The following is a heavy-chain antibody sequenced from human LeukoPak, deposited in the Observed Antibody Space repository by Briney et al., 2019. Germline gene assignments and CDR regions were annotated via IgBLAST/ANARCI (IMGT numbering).Heavy chain of an antibody. CDR3: ARDQSDAAIDY. CDR1: GYTFTGYY. Sequence: ASAKVSCKASGYTFTGYYMHWVRQAPGQGLEWMGWVNPNSGGTNYAQKFQGRVTMTRDTSISTAYMELSRLRSDDTAVYYCARDQSDAAIDYWGQGTLVTVSS. CDR2: VNPNSGGT. J-gene: IGHJ4*02. D-gene: IGHD5-18*01. V-gene: IGHV1-2*02.